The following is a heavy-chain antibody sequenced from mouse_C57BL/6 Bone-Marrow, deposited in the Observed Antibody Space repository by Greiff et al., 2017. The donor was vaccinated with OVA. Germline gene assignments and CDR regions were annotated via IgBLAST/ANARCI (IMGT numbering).Heavy chain of an antibody. CDR1: GYSFTGYY. CDR2: INPSTGGT. D-gene: IGHD2-1*01. J-gene: IGHJ1*03. Sequence: VQLQQSGPELVKPGASVKISCKASGYSFTGYYMNWVKQSPEKSLEWIGEINPSTGGTTYNQKFKAKATLTVDKSSSTAYMQLKSLTSEDSAVYYCARWGIYYGNDWYFEVWGTGTTVTVSS. CDR3: ARWGIYYGNDWYFEV. V-gene: IGHV1-42*01.